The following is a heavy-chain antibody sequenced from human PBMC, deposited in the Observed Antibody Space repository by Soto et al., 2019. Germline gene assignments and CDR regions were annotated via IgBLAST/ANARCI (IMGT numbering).Heavy chain of an antibody. CDR3: EKDFAVAGLAEYFQH. D-gene: IGHD6-19*01. J-gene: IGHJ1*01. Sequence: GGSLRLSCAASGFTFSSYAMSWVRQAPGKGLEWVSAISGSGGSTYYADSVKGRFTISRDNSKNTLYLQMNSLRAEDTAVYYCEKDFAVAGLAEYFQHWGQGTLVTVSS. V-gene: IGHV3-23*01. CDR1: GFTFSSYA. CDR2: ISGSGGST.